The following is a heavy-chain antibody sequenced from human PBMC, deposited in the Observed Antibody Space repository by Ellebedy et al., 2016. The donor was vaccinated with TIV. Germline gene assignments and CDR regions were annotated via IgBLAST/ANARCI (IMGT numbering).Heavy chain of an antibody. CDR2: ISSSSSTI. J-gene: IGHJ4*02. CDR3: ARDRGAAADPFFDY. Sequence: GGSLRLXXAASGFTFSSYSMNWVRQAPGKGLEWVSYISSSSSTIYYADSVKGRFTISRDNAKNSLYLQMNSLRDEDTAVYYCARDRGAAADPFFDYWGQGTLGTVAS. D-gene: IGHD6-13*01. V-gene: IGHV3-48*02. CDR1: GFTFSSYS.